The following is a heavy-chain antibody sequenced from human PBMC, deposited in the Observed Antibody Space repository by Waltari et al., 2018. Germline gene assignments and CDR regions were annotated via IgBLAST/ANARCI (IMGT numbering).Heavy chain of an antibody. CDR1: GFNFKNYT. CDR2: VSSRTTYK. V-gene: IGHV3-21*01. D-gene: IGHD3-3*01. Sequence: EVHLEESGGGLVKPGGSLRLSCGAFGFNFKNYTMTWVRQAPGKGLEWVSSVSSRTTYKYYADSVKGRFTISRDNAKNSLYLQMNSLRAEDTAVYYCARGILRSSEWLLMDYCEYWGQGALVTVSS. J-gene: IGHJ4*02. CDR3: ARGILRSSEWLLMDYCEY.